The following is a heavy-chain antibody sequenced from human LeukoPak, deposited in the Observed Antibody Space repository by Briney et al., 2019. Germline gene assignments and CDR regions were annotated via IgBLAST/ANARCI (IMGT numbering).Heavy chain of an antibody. D-gene: IGHD4-11*01. CDR1: GYTLTELS. Sequence: ASVKVSCKVCGYTLTELSMHWVRQAPGKGLEWMGGFDPEDGETIYAQKFQGRVTMTEDTSTDTAYMELSSLRSEDTAVYYCATTTVTTPEYYFDYWGQGTLVTVSS. V-gene: IGHV1-24*01. CDR2: FDPEDGET. J-gene: IGHJ4*02. CDR3: ATTTVTTPEYYFDY.